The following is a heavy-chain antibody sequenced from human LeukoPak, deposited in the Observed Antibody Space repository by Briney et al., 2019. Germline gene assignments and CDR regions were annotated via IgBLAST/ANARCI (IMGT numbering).Heavy chain of an antibody. Sequence: SETLSLTCTVSGDSINNYYWNWIRQPAGKGLEWVGHIFTSGSTNYNPSLKSRVIISVDTSRNQFSLRLSSVTAADTAMYYCARYDSDGGHCDYWGQGTPVTVS. D-gene: IGHD3-22*01. V-gene: IGHV4-4*07. CDR1: GDSINNYY. J-gene: IGHJ4*02. CDR3: ARYDSDGGHCDY. CDR2: IFTSGST.